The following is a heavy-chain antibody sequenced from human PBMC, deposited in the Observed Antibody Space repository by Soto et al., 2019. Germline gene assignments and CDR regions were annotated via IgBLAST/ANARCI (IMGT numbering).Heavy chain of an antibody. J-gene: IGHJ5*02. CDR2: IIPLFGTT. CDR1: GGTFSTYS. CDR3: ARGATHGSSWYFWFDP. D-gene: IGHD6-13*01. V-gene: IGHV1-69*01. Sequence: QMQLVQSGAEVRVPGSSVKVSCKASGGTFSTYSINWVRQAPGQGLEWMGGIIPLFGTTNYAQKFKGRVTITADESTSTAYMELSSLRAEDAAVYYCARGATHGSSWYFWFDPWGQGTLVTVSS.